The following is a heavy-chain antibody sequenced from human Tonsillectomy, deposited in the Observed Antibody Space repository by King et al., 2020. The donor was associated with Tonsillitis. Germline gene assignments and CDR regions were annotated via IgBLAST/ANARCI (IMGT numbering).Heavy chain of an antibody. CDR3: ARGYCDV. J-gene: IGHJ3*01. CDR2: IGSTSSTI. V-gene: IGHV3-48*01. CDR1: GFTFSIYS. Sequence: DVQLVESGGGLVQPGGSLRLSCAASGFTFSIYSMSWVRQAPGKGLEWVSFIGSTSSTIYYADSVKGRFTISRDNAKNSLYLLMNSLRAEDTAVYYCARGYCDVWGQGTVVTVSS. D-gene: IGHD2-15*01.